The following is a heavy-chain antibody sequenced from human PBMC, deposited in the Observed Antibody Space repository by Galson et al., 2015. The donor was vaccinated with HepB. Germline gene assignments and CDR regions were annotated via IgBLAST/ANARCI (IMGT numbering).Heavy chain of an antibody. D-gene: IGHD2-8*01. J-gene: IGHJ5*02. CDR2: IGTRGIFR. Sequence: SLRLSCATSGFTFRDYGMNWVRQAPGKGLEWLSYIGTRGIFRYYADSVRGRLTISRDNAKNSLYLQMYSPTDEDTAVYYCARDRKYCTNGVCFYWFDPWGQGTQVTVSS. CDR3: ARDRKYCTNGVCFYWFDP. V-gene: IGHV3-48*02. CDR1: GFTFRDYG.